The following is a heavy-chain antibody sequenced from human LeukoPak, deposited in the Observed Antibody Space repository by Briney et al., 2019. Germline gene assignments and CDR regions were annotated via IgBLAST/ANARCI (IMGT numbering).Heavy chain of an antibody. CDR3: ARSSWDAFDI. CDR1: GGSFNGYY. CDR2: INHSGST. D-gene: IGHD2-2*01. V-gene: IGHV4-34*01. J-gene: IGHJ4*02. Sequence: PSETLSLTCAVYGGSFNGYYWSWIRQPPGKGLEWIGEINHSGSTNYNPSLKSRVTISLDTSKNQFSLKLSSVTAADTAVYYCARSSWDAFDIWGQGTLVTVSS.